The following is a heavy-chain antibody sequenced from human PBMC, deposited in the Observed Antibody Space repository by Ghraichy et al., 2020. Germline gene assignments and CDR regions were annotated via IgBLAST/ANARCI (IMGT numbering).Heavy chain of an antibody. J-gene: IGHJ3*02. D-gene: IGHD2-21*02. CDR2: IIPIFGTA. V-gene: IGHV1-69*13. Sequence: SVKVSCKASGGTFSSYAISWVRQAPGQGLEWMGGIIPIFGTANYAQKFQGRVTITADESTSTAYMELSSLRSEDTAVYYCARRRYCGGDCYADAFDIWGQGTMVTVSS. CDR3: ARRRYCGGDCYADAFDI. CDR1: GGTFSSYA.